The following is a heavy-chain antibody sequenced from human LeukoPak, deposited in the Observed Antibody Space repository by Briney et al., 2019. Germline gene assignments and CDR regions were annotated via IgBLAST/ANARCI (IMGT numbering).Heavy chain of an antibody. D-gene: IGHD1-7*01. CDR3: ARDSGTTGEVKFDP. CDR1: GASISSYY. V-gene: IGHV4-4*07. J-gene: IGHJ5*02. Sequence: SETLSLTCSVSGASISSYYWSWIRQPAGKALEWIGRIYVTGSTTYNPSLESRVTMSLDTSKNHFSLKLRSVTAADTAVYYCARDSGTTGEVKFDPWGQGTLVTVSS. CDR2: IYVTGST.